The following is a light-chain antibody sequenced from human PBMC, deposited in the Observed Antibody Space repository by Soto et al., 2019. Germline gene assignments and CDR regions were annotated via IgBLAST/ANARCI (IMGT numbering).Light chain of an antibody. CDR3: NSHTSRNLVL. J-gene: IGLJ2*01. V-gene: IGLV1-40*01. CDR1: SSNIGAGYY. CDR2: GNT. Sequence: QSVLTQPPSVSGAPGQRVTISCTGSSSNIGAGYYVHWYQQLPGTAPKLLIYGNTNRPSGVPDRFSGSKSGTSASLAITGLQAEDEADYYCNSHTSRNLVLFGGGTQLTVL.